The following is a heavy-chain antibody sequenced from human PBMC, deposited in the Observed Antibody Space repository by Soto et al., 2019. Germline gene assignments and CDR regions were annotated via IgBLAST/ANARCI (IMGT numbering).Heavy chain of an antibody. J-gene: IGHJ6*02. CDR2: IDPSDSYT. Sequence: GESLKISCKGSGYSFTSYWISWVRQMPGKGLEWMGRIDPSDSYTNYSPSFQGHVTISADKSISTAYLQWSSLKASDTAMYYCASHPTVTQYYYGMDVWGQGTTGTVS. CDR3: ASHPTVTQYYYGMDV. V-gene: IGHV5-10-1*01. D-gene: IGHD4-4*01. CDR1: GYSFTSYW.